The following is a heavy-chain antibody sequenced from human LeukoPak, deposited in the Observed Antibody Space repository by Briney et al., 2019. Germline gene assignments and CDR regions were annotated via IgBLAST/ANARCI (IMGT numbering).Heavy chain of an antibody. J-gene: IGHJ4*02. CDR2: IRYDGSNK. Sequence: PGGSLRLSCTASGFTFSSYGMHWVRQAPGKGLEWVAFIRYDGSNKYYVDSVKGRFTISRDNSKNTLYLQTNSLRAEDTAVYYCAKGRYGGNSGIDYWGQGTLVTVSS. CDR1: GFTFSSYG. CDR3: AKGRYGGNSGIDY. V-gene: IGHV3-30*02. D-gene: IGHD4-23*01.